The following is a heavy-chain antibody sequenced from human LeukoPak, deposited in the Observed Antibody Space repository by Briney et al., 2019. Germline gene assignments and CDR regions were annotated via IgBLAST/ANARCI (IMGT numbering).Heavy chain of an antibody. V-gene: IGHV3-53*01. CDR2: IYSGGNT. CDR1: GFTVSSNS. Sequence: GGSLRLSCTVSGFTVSSNSMSWVRQAPGKGLEWVSFIYSGGNTHYSDSVKGRFTISRDNSKNTLYLQMNSLRAEDTAVYYCARRAGDYSHPYDYWGQGTLVTISS. J-gene: IGHJ4*02. D-gene: IGHD3-22*01. CDR3: ARRAGDYSHPYDY.